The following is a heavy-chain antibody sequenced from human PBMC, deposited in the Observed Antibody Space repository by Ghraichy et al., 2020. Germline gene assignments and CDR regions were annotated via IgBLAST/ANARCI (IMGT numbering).Heavy chain of an antibody. CDR1: GFTFNTWW. CDR2: IRQSGSEK. D-gene: IGHD3-22*01. V-gene: IGHV3-7*03. CDR3: ASVNWWDTSGYGSFYFDC. J-gene: IGHJ4*02. Sequence: GGSLRLSCVASGFTFNTWWMSWVRQAPGKGLEWVANIRQSGSEKYYVDSVKGRFTISRDNAKNSLFLQMNSLRAEDTAVYYCASVNWWDTSGYGSFYFDCWGQGTLVTVSS.